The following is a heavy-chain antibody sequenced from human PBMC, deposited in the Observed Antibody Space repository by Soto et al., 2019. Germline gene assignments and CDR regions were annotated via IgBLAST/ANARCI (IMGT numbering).Heavy chain of an antibody. CDR2: ISYDGSNK. V-gene: IGHV3-30-3*01. D-gene: IGHD3-22*01. Sequence: GGSLRLSCAASGFTFSSYAMHWVRQAPGKGLEWVAVISYDGSNKYYADSVKGRFTISRDNSKNTLYLQMNSLRAEDTAVYYCARDWGAGYYDSSGYYSYYGMDVWGQGTTVTVS. CDR3: ARDWGAGYYDSSGYYSYYGMDV. J-gene: IGHJ6*02. CDR1: GFTFSSYA.